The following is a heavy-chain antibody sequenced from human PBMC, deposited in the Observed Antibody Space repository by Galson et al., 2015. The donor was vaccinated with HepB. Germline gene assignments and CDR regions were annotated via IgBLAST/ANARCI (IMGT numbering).Heavy chain of an antibody. Sequence: SETLSLTCTVSGGSITSSSYYWGWIRQPPGKGLEWIGSIYYTGSTYYNPSLKSRVTISVDTSKSQFSLRLSSVTAADTAFYYCARQRIYSSSYYDYWGQGNLLTVSS. J-gene: IGHJ4*02. V-gene: IGHV4-39*01. D-gene: IGHD3-22*01. CDR3: ARQRIYSSSYYDY. CDR2: IYYTGST. CDR1: GGSITSSSYY.